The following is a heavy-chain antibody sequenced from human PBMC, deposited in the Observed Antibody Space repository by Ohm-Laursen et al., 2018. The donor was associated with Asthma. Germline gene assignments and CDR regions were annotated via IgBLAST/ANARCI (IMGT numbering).Heavy chain of an antibody. D-gene: IGHD6-13*01. CDR3: ARRIAAAGKDPYYYYGMDV. CDR2: ISYDGSNK. V-gene: IGHV3-30-3*01. Sequence: RSLRLSCTASGFTFSSYAMHWVRQAPGKGLEWVAVISYDGSNKYYADSVKGRFTISRDNSKNTLYLQMNSLRAEDTAVYYCARRIAAAGKDPYYYYGMDVWGQGTTVTVSS. CDR1: GFTFSSYA. J-gene: IGHJ6*02.